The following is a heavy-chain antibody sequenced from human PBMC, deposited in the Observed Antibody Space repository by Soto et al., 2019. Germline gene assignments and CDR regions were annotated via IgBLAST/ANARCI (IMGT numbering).Heavy chain of an antibody. CDR3: AREAGVITMIVVVKFGMDV. D-gene: IGHD3-22*01. CDR1: GYTFTSYY. CDR2: INPSGGST. J-gene: IGHJ6*02. V-gene: IGHV1-46*01. Sequence: ASVKVSCTASGYTFTSYYMHWVRQAPGQGLERMGIINPSGGSTSYAQKFQGRVTMTRDTSTSTVYMELSSLRSEDTAVYYCAREAGVITMIVVVKFGMDVWGQGTTVTVSS.